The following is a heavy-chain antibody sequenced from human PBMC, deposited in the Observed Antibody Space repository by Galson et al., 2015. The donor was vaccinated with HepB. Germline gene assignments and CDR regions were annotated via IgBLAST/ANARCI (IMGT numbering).Heavy chain of an antibody. CDR3: AKDRGEAVAGTRWDC. CDR1: GFTFSIYA. D-gene: IGHD6-19*01. V-gene: IGHV3-23*01. J-gene: IGHJ4*02. Sequence: SLRLSCAASGFTFSIYAMSWVRQASGKGLEWVSAIIGSGGSTYYADSVKGRFTISRDNSKNTLYLQMNSLRDEDTAVYYCAKDRGEAVAGTRWDCWGQGTLVTVSS. CDR2: IIGSGGST.